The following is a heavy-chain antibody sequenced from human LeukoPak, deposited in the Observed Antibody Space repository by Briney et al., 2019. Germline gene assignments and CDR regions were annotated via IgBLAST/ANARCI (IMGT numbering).Heavy chain of an antibody. CDR1: GGSVSSGSYY. Sequence: PSETLSLTCTVSGGSVSSGSYYWSWIRQPPGKGLEWIGYIYLSGSTNYNPSLKSRVTISVDTSKNQFSLKLSSVTAADTAVYYCARDVPYYYGSGSYYKTLWYYGMDVWGQGTTVTVSS. J-gene: IGHJ6*02. CDR2: IYLSGST. D-gene: IGHD3-10*01. V-gene: IGHV4-61*01. CDR3: ARDVPYYYGSGSYYKTLWYYGMDV.